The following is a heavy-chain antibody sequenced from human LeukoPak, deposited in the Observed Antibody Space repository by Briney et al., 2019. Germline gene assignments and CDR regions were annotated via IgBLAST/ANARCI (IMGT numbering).Heavy chain of an antibody. CDR2: ISSSSSYT. CDR3: ARDLREVVPTARFDY. D-gene: IGHD2-2*01. Sequence: GGSLRLSCAASGFTFSSYSMNWVRQAPGKGLEWVSSISSSSSYTYYADSVKGRFTISRDNAKNSLYLQMNSLRADDTAVYYCARDLREVVPTARFDYWGQGTLVTVSS. CDR1: GFTFSSYS. J-gene: IGHJ4*02. V-gene: IGHV3-21*01.